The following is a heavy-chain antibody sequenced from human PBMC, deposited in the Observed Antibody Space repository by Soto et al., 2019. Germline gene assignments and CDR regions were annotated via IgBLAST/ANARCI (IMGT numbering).Heavy chain of an antibody. CDR3: AKGTLGIDDAFDI. D-gene: IGHD7-27*01. J-gene: IGHJ3*02. Sequence: GGSLRLSCAASGFTFSSYAMSWVRQAPGKGLEWVSAISGSGSSTYYADSVKGRFTISRDNSKNTLYLQMNSLRAEDTAVYYCAKGTLGIDDAFDIWGQGTMVTVSS. V-gene: IGHV3-23*01. CDR1: GFTFSSYA. CDR2: ISGSGSST.